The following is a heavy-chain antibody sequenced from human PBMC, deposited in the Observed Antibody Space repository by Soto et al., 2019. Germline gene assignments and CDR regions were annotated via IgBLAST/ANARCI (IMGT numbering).Heavy chain of an antibody. CDR3: ARGARNYYYFDY. J-gene: IGHJ4*02. CDR2: IYTDGSRA. Sequence: EVQLVESGGGLVQPGGSLRLSCAASGFTFSSYWMHWVRQVPGKGLVWASRIYTDGSRADYADSVKGRFTISRDNAKNTVYLQVNSLGAEDTAVYYCARGARNYYYFDYWGQGTLVTVSS. D-gene: IGHD1-7*01. CDR1: GFTFSSYW. V-gene: IGHV3-74*01.